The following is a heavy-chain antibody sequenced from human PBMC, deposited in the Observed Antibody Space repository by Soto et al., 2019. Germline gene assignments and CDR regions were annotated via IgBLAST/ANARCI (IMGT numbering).Heavy chain of an antibody. V-gene: IGHV1-18*01. Sequence: ASVKVSCKASGYTFTSYGISWVRQAPGQGLEWMGWISAYNGNTNYAQKLQGRVTMTTDTSTSTAYMELRSLRSDDTAVYFCARVSSGYDAVGNFDYWGQGTLVTVSP. CDR3: ARVSSGYDAVGNFDY. CDR2: ISAYNGNT. D-gene: IGHD5-12*01. CDR1: GYTFTSYG. J-gene: IGHJ4*02.